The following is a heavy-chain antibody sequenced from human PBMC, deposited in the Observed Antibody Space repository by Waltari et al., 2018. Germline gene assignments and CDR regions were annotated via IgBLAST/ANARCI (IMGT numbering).Heavy chain of an antibody. D-gene: IGHD1-26*01. V-gene: IGHV4-4*02. CDR3: ARDRGRGLYLDS. J-gene: IGHJ4*02. CDR2: IHGTGKT. CDR1: GDSVSNNYW. Sequence: QLQLQQSGPGLVKPSESLFLSCAVSGDSVSNNYWWSWVRQSPGKGLEWIGQIHGTGKTNYNPSLESRVTVSMDTSNNQFSLRVTSPTAADTAVYFCARDRGRGLYLDSWGQGTLVTVS.